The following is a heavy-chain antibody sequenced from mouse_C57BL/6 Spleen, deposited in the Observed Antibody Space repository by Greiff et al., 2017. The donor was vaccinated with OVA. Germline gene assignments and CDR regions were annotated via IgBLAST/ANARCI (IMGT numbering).Heavy chain of an antibody. J-gene: IGHJ3*01. CDR1: GFNIKDYY. Sequence: EVKLMESGAELVRPGASVKLSCTASGFNIKDYYMHWVKQRPEQGLEWIGRIDPEDGDTEYAPKFQGKATMTADTSSNTAYLQLSSLTSEDTAVYYCTRSSGYVPGRFAYWGQGTLVTVSA. CDR2: IDPEDGDT. CDR3: TRSSGYVPGRFAY. V-gene: IGHV14-1*01. D-gene: IGHD3-2*02.